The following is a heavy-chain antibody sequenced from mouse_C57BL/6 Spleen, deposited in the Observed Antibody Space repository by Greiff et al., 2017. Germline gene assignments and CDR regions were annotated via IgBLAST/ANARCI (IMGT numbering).Heavy chain of an antibody. CDR1: GYTFTNSY. CDR2: LDPANGNT. V-gene: IGHV14-3*01. D-gene: IGHD1-1*01. Sequence: VQLQQSVAELVRPGASVKLSCTASGYTFTNSYMPWVKQRPEQGLEWIGRLDPANGNTKYAPKFQGKATITADPSSNTAYLQLSSLTSEDTAIYYCAREADDGGDYWGQGTTLTVSS. CDR3: AREADDGGDY. J-gene: IGHJ2*01.